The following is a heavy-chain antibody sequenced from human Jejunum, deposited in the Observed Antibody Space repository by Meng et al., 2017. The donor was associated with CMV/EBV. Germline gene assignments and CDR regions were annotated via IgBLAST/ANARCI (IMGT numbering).Heavy chain of an antibody. Sequence: LRELEPTLGKTTQTSTPPCSFSGFSPSTSGECVGWIRQPPGKALVWLALKNRDDEKRYSPSLNSRLTIAKDTSKNEVVLTLTNMGPIDTGTYYCAHFVGGYYPSRPDYWGQGTLVTVSS. D-gene: IGHD1-26*01. CDR1: GFSPSTSGEC. CDR2: KNRDDEK. V-gene: IGHV2-5*02. J-gene: IGHJ4*02. CDR3: AHFVGGYYPSRPDY.